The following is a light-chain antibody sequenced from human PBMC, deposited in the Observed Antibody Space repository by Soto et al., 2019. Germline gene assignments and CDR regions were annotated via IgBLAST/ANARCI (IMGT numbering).Light chain of an antibody. CDR1: QSLLSTDGENS. CDR3: MQGLQTPNT. CDR2: LAS. V-gene: IGKV2-28*01. J-gene: IGKJ5*01. Sequence: EIVMTQSPLCLRVTPGGPGAISCRSSQSLLSTDGENSLDWYLQRPGKSPQXLIYLASNRASGVPDRFSGSGSGTYFTLRISRVEAEDVGLYYCMQGLQTPNTFGQGTRLEIK.